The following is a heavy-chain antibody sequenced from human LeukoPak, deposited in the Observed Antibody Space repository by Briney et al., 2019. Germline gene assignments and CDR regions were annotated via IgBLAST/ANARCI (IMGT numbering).Heavy chain of an antibody. V-gene: IGHV4-4*02. CDR3: AREGGPYRPLDY. J-gene: IGHJ4*02. Sequence: SETLFLTCGVPGGSITNTNYWTWVRKPPGKGLEGNGVDNLQDSTNNIPSHMGRVAISVEMSENHNCLQLTSVTAAYTAVYYCAREGGPYRPLDYSGQGTRDSVST. CDR2: DNLQDST. CDR1: GGSITNTNY.